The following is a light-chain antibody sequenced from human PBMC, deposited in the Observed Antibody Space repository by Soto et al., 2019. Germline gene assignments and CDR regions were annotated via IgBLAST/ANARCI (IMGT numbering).Light chain of an antibody. Sequence: AIRMTQSPSSFSASTGDRVTITCRASQGLSSYLAWYQQKPGKAPKLLIYAASTLQSGVPSRFSGSGSGTDFTLTISCLQSEDFATYYCQQYYSYPLTFGGGTKVEI. CDR2: AAS. CDR1: QGLSSY. CDR3: QQYYSYPLT. V-gene: IGKV1-8*01. J-gene: IGKJ4*01.